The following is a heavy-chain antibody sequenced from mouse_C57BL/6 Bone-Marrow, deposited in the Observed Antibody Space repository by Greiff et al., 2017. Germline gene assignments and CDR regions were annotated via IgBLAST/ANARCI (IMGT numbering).Heavy chain of an antibody. D-gene: IGHD2-2*01. V-gene: IGHV1-64*01. CDR3: ARSGYGYDDY. J-gene: IGHJ2*01. CDR2: IHPNSGST. Sequence: QVQLQQPGAELVKPGASVQLSCKASGYTFTSSWMHWVKQRPGQGLEWIGMIHPNSGSTNYNEKFKSKATLTVDKSSSTAYMQLSSLTSEDSAVYYCARSGYGYDDYWGQGTTLTVSS. CDR1: GYTFTSSW.